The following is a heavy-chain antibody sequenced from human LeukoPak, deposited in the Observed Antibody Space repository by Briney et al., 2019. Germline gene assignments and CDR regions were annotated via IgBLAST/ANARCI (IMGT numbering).Heavy chain of an antibody. CDR3: ANDMRNVYYYMDV. D-gene: IGHD1-1*01. V-gene: IGHV4-4*09. CDR2: IYTSGST. CDR1: GGSFDSKY. Sequence: SETLSLTCSVSGGSFDSKYWSWIRQPPGKGLEWIGYIYTSGSTNFNPSLRSRVAMSIDTSKNQFSLKVYSVTAADTAVYYCANDMRNVYYYMDVWGKGTTVIVSS. J-gene: IGHJ6*03.